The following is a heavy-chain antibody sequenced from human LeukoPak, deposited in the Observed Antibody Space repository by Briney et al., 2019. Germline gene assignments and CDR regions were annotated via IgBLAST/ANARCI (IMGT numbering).Heavy chain of an antibody. CDR3: ARGGPGGYSSEY. J-gene: IGHJ4*02. D-gene: IGHD6-13*01. CDR1: GGSISSYY. CDR2: IYYSGST. V-gene: IGHV4-59*01. Sequence: SETLSLTCTVSGGSISSYYWSWIRQPPGRGLEWIGYIYYSGSTNYNPSLKSRVTISVDTSKNQFSLKLSSVTAADTAVYYCARGGPGGYSSEYWGQGTLVTVSS.